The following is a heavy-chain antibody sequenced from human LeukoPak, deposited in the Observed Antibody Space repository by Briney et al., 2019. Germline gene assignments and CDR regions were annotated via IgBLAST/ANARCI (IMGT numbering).Heavy chain of an antibody. D-gene: IGHD6-13*01. CDR2: IYSGGDT. Sequence: AGGSLRLSCAASGFAVSSNYMSWVRQAPGKGLEWVSVIYSGGDTYYADSVKGRFSISRDNSKNTLYLQMNSLRAEDTAVYYCAKDNWGYSSSWYDYWGQGTLVTVSS. CDR1: GFAVSSNY. V-gene: IGHV3-53*01. CDR3: AKDNWGYSSSWYDY. J-gene: IGHJ4*02.